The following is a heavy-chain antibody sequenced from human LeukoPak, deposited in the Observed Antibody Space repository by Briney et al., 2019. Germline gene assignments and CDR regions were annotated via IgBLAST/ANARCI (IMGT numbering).Heavy chain of an antibody. CDR3: VSLDGVYYYHMDV. CDR1: GFTFNRYW. Sequence: PGGSLRVSWAASGFTFNRYWMHWVRQAPGKGLVWVSRISPDGNSATYADSVKGRFTISRDNAKNTLYLQMNSLRAEDSAVYYCVSLDGVYYYHMDVWGQGTTVIVSS. D-gene: IGHD3/OR15-3a*01. J-gene: IGHJ6*02. CDR2: ISPDGNSA. V-gene: IGHV3-74*03.